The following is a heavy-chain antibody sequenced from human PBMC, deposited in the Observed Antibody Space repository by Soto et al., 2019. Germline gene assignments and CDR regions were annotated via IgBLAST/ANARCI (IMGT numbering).Heavy chain of an antibody. D-gene: IGHD3-10*01. V-gene: IGHV3-30-3*01. CDR2: VSYDGRET. CDR1: GLSLSGFA. J-gene: IGHJ5*02. CDR3: ARVGNGYNYGSGFDP. Sequence: QGQLVESGGGVVQPGTSLGLSCAASGLSLSGFAMHWVRQAPGKGLEWVALVSYDGRETFYADSGKGRVTISRDDSKKPLYLQMNSLRIDDTAVYYCARVGNGYNYGSGFDPWGQGTLVTVSS.